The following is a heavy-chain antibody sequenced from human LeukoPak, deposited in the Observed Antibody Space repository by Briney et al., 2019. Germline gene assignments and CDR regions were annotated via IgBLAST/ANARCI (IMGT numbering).Heavy chain of an antibody. Sequence: ASVKVSCKASGYTFTGYYMHWVRQAPGQGLEWMGWINPNSGGTDYAQKFQGRVTMTRDTSISTAYMELSRLRSDDTAVHYCARARRIAVAGSLQNWFDPWGQGTLVTVSS. CDR1: GYTFTGYY. V-gene: IGHV1-2*02. CDR2: INPNSGGT. CDR3: ARARRIAVAGSLQNWFDP. J-gene: IGHJ5*02. D-gene: IGHD6-19*01.